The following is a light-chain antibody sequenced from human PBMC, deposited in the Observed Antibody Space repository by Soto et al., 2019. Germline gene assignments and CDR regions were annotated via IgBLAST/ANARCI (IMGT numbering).Light chain of an antibody. Sequence: EIVMTQSPATLSVSPGERATLSCRASQSISSNLAWYQQKPGQAPRLLIYGASTRATGIPATFRASGSGTEYTLTISSLQSEDFEVYYCQQYNNWPFTFGPGTKVDSK. CDR1: QSISSN. CDR3: QQYNNWPFT. J-gene: IGKJ3*01. V-gene: IGKV3-15*01. CDR2: GAS.